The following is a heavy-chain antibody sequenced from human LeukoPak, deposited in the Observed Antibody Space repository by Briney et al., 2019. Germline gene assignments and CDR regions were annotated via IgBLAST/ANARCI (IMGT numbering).Heavy chain of an antibody. J-gene: IGHJ6*03. CDR2: IIPIFGTA. CDR3: ASVEMATIRSYYYYYMDV. CDR1: GGTFSSYA. Sequence: ASVKVSCKASGGTFSSYAISWVRQAPGQGLEWMGGIIPIFGTANYAQKIQGRVTITTDESTSTAYMELSSLRSEDTAVYYCASVEMATIRSYYYYYMDVWGKGTTVTVSS. V-gene: IGHV1-69*05. D-gene: IGHD5-24*01.